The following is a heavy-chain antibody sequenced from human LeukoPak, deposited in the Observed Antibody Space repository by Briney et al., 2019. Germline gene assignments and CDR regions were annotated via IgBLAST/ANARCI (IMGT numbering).Heavy chain of an antibody. D-gene: IGHD2-2*01. CDR3: AKEPREYCSSTSCPNWFDS. J-gene: IGHJ5*01. CDR1: GFTFNNYA. V-gene: IGHV3-23*01. Sequence: GGSLRLSCAASGFTFNNYAMSWVRQAPGKGLEWVSAISASGGTTYHADSVKGRFTISRDNSENTLFLQMNSLRAEDTAVYYCAKEPREYCSSTSCPNWFDSWGQGTLVTVSS. CDR2: ISASGGTT.